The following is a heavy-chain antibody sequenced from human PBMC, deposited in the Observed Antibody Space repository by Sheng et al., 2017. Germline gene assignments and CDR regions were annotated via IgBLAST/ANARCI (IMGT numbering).Heavy chain of an antibody. CDR1: GFTFSNAW. CDR2: IKSKTDGGTT. D-gene: IGHD3-10*01. V-gene: IGHV3-15*01. J-gene: IGHJ5*02. Sequence: EVQLVESGGGLVKPGGSLRLSCAASGFTFSNAWMSWVRQAPGKGLEWVGRIKSKTDGGTTDYAAPVKGRFTISRDDSKNTLYLQMNSLKTXDTAVYYCTSWIRGIITNWFDPWGQGTLVTVSS. CDR3: TSWIRGIITNWFDP.